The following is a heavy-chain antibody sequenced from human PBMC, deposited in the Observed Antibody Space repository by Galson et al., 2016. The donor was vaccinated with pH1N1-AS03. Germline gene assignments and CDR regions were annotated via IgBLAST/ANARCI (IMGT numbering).Heavy chain of an antibody. D-gene: IGHD6-19*01. J-gene: IGHJ4*02. CDR3: TRGSGSGWYGSYYDY. CDR2: ISDSGDST. CDR1: EFTFSIFA. Sequence: SLRLSCAASEFTFSIFAMNWVRQVPGKGLEWVSTISDSGDSTSYADSVRGRFTISRDTSKNTLYLQMNSLRVEDTAVYYCTRGSGSGWYGSYYDYWGQGTLVPVSS. V-gene: IGHV3-23*01.